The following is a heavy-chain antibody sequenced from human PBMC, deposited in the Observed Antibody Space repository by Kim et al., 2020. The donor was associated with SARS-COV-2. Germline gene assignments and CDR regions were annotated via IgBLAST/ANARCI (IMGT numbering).Heavy chain of an antibody. Sequence: ALVKVSCKTSGYSFTAYYIHWVRQAPGQGLEWMGRINPSSGGTIFAQSFQGRVVMTRDRSISTVYMELSSLRSADTAVYFCARDGLLFSGWSYYKTDGMDVWGQGTTVTVSS. CDR3: ARDGLLFSGWSYYKTDGMDV. J-gene: IGHJ6*02. CDR2: INPSSGGT. CDR1: GYSFTAYY. D-gene: IGHD6-13*01. V-gene: IGHV1-2*06.